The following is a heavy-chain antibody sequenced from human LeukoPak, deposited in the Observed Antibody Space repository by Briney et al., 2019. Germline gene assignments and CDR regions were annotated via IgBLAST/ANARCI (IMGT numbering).Heavy chain of an antibody. CDR2: ITSDGSST. J-gene: IGHJ4*02. V-gene: IGHV3-74*01. CDR3: SRGVGATDS. CDR1: GFTFSSYW. Sequence: GGSLRLSCTASGFTFSSYWMHWVREATGKGLEWVSRITSDGSSTSHADSVKGRFTISRDNAKNTLYLQMNSLRAEDTAVYYCSRGVGATDSWGQGTLVTVSS. D-gene: IGHD1-26*01.